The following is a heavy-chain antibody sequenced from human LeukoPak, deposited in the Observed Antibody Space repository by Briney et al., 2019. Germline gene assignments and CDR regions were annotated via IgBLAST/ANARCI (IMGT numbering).Heavy chain of an antibody. D-gene: IGHD4-17*01. CDR1: GGTFSSYA. CDR3: ARGHYYDYVTYYYYGMEV. V-gene: IGHV1-18*01. Sequence: ASVKVSCKASGGTFSSYATSWVRQAPGQGLEWMGWISAYNANTNYAQNLQGRATLTTDTSTSTAYMELRGLRSDDTAVYYCARGHYYDYVTYYYYGMEVWGQGTTVTVSS. J-gene: IGHJ6*02. CDR2: ISAYNANT.